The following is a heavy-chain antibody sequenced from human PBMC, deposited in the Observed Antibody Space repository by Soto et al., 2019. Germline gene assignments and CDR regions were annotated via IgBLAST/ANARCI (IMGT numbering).Heavy chain of an antibody. CDR3: ATAAGTPPFFDY. Sequence: GGSLRLSCASSVFTFSSYSMNWVRQAPGKGLEWVSSISSSSYIYYADSVKGRFTISRDNAKNSLYLQMNSLRAEDTAVYYCATAAGTPPFFDYWGQGTLVTVSS. D-gene: IGHD6-13*01. CDR1: VFTFSSYS. J-gene: IGHJ4*02. V-gene: IGHV3-21*01. CDR2: ISSSSYI.